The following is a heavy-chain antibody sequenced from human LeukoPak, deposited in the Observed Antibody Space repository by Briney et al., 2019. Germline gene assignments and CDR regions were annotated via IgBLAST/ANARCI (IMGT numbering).Heavy chain of an antibody. CDR2: IYYSGST. CDR1: GGSISSYY. D-gene: IGHD2-2*01. CDR3: ARDLSYCSSTSCHGYYYYYGMDV. Sequence: SETLSLTCTVSGGSISSYYWSWIRQPPGKGLEWIGYIYYSGSTNNNPSLKSRVTISVDTSKNQFSLKLSSVTAADTAVYYCARDLSYCSSTSCHGYYYYYGMDVWGQGTTVTVSS. J-gene: IGHJ6*02. V-gene: IGHV4-59*01.